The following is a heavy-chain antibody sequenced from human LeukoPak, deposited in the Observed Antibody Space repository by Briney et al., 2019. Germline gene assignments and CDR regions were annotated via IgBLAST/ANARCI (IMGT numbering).Heavy chain of an antibody. D-gene: IGHD5-18*01. CDR1: GFTFSSYA. CDR2: ISSNGGST. V-gene: IGHV3-64*04. J-gene: IGHJ4*02. Sequence: GGSLRLSCSASGFTFSSYAMHWVRQAPGKGLEYVSAISSNGGSTNYADSVKGRFTISRDNAKNTLYLQMNSLRAEDTAVYYCARDKGYSVDYWGQGTLVTVSS. CDR3: ARDKGYSVDY.